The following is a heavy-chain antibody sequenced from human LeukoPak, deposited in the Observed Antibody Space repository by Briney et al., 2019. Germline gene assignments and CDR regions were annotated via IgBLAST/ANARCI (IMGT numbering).Heavy chain of an antibody. J-gene: IGHJ4*02. V-gene: IGHV3-30-3*01. CDR2: ISYDGSNK. CDR1: GFTFSSYA. D-gene: IGHD3-3*01. Sequence: GGSLRLSCAASGFTFSSYAMHWVRQAPGKGLEWVAVISYDGSNKYYADSVKGRFTISRDNSKNTLYLQMNSLRAEDTAVYYCARDRDVLRFLEWPFDFDYWGQGTLVTVSS. CDR3: ARDRDVLRFLEWPFDFDY.